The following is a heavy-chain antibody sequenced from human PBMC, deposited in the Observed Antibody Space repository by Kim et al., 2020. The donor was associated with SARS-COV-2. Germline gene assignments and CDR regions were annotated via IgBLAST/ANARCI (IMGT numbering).Heavy chain of an antibody. Sequence: GGSLRLSCAASGFTFSSYWMHWVRQAPGKGLVWVSRINSDGSSTSYADSVKGRFTISRDNAKNTLYLQMNSLRAEDTAVYYCASESSYYGNYGMDVWGQGTTVTVSS. CDR2: INSDGSST. CDR1: GFTFSSYW. D-gene: IGHD3-10*01. CDR3: ASESSYYGNYGMDV. J-gene: IGHJ6*02. V-gene: IGHV3-74*01.